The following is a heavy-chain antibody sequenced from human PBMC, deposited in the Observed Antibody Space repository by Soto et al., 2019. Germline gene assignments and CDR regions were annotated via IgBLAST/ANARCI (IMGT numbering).Heavy chain of an antibody. CDR2: INAGNGNT. J-gene: IGHJ5*02. D-gene: IGHD6-13*01. CDR1: GYTFTSYA. CDR3: ARTRDDIAAAGRNWFDP. Sequence: GASVKVSCKASGYTFTSYAMHWVRQAPGQRLEWMGWINAGNGNTKYSQKFQGRVTITRDTSASTAYMELSSLRSEDTAVYYCARTRDDIAAAGRNWFDPWGQGTLVSVSS. V-gene: IGHV1-3*01.